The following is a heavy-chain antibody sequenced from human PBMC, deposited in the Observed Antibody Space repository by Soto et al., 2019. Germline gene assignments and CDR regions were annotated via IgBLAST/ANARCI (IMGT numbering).Heavy chain of an antibody. CDR1: GVSISSFY. CDR2: IYYTGST. CDR3: ARGGSSAWPNWFEA. V-gene: IGHV4-59*01. Sequence: PSETLSLPCTVSGVSISSFYWSWIRQPPGKGLEWIGYIYYTGSTNYNPSLKSRVTMSVDTSKNELSLKLSSVTAADTAVYYCARGGSSAWPNWFEAWGQETLVNVSS. J-gene: IGHJ5*02. D-gene: IGHD6-19*01.